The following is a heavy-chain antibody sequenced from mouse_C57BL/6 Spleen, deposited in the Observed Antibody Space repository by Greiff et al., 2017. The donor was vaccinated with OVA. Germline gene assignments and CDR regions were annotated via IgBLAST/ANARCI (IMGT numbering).Heavy chain of an antibody. CDR3: ARMRAFITTVVATGRYAMDY. Sequence: EVQLQQSGPELVKPGASVKISCKASGYTFTDYYMNWVKQSHGKSLEWIGDINPNNGGTSYNQKFKGKATLTVGKSSSTAYMELRSLTSEDSAVYYCARMRAFITTVVATGRYAMDYWGQGTSVTVSS. D-gene: IGHD1-1*01. J-gene: IGHJ4*01. CDR2: INPNNGGT. V-gene: IGHV1-26*01. CDR1: GYTFTDYY.